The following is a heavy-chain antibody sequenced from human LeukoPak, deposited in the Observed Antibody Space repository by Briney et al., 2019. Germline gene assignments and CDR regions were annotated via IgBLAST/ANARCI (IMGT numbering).Heavy chain of an antibody. J-gene: IGHJ5*02. CDR3: ARESGSWDNWFDP. Sequence: GGSLRLSCAASGFTVSSNYMSWVRQAPGKGLEWVSVIYSGGSTYYADSVKGRFTISRDNSKNTLYLQMNSLRAEDTAVYYCARESGSWDNWFDPWGQGTLVTVSS. D-gene: IGHD6-13*01. V-gene: IGHV3-66*01. CDR1: GFTVSSNY. CDR2: IYSGGST.